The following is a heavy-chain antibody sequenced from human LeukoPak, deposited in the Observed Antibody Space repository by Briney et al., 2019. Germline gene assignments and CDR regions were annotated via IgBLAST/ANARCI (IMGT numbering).Heavy chain of an antibody. CDR2: SDRGGSST. CDR3: ARGPGSSGGAYVGDY. J-gene: IGHJ4*01. CDR1: GFTFSTYS. Sequence: GGSLRLSCAGSGFTFSTYSIHWVRQAPGEGLVWVSRSDRGGSSTSYADAVKGRFSISRDNAKSTLYLQMNSLRADDTAVYYCARGPGSSGGAYVGDYWGHGTLVTVSS. D-gene: IGHD3-22*01. V-gene: IGHV3-74*01.